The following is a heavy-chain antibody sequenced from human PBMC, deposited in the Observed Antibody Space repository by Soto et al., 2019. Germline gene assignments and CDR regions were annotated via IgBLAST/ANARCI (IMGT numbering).Heavy chain of an antibody. V-gene: IGHV3-33*01. Sequence: QVQLVESGGGVVRPGRSLRLSCAASGFTFSSYGMHWVRQAPGKGLEWVAVIWYDGSNKYYADSVKGRFTISRDNSKNTLYLQMNSLRAEDTAVYYCARDKMAYYYDSSGYYCDSWGQGTLVTVSS. CDR2: IWYDGSNK. CDR3: ARDKMAYYYDSSGYYCDS. D-gene: IGHD3-22*01. CDR1: GFTFSSYG. J-gene: IGHJ5*01.